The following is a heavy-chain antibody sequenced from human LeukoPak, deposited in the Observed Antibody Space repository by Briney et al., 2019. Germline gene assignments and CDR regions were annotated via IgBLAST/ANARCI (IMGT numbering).Heavy chain of an antibody. CDR1: GFTFSNYW. V-gene: IGHV3-7*01. CDR3: ARGAHDSSGYYYESFGY. Sequence: PGGSLRLSCAASGFTFSNYWMSWVRQAPGKGLEWVANIKQDGSEKYYVDSVKGRFTISRDNAKNSLYLQMNSLRAEDAAVYYCARGAHDSSGYYYESFGYWGQGTLVTVSS. CDR2: IKQDGSEK. D-gene: IGHD3-22*01. J-gene: IGHJ4*02.